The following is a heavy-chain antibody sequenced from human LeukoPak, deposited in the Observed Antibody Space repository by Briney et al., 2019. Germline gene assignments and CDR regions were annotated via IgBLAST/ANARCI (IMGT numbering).Heavy chain of an antibody. CDR2: ITDSGGTT. CDR3: AKGYSSGWDLAFDI. Sequence: PGGSLRLSCAASGFIFSRYAMSWVRQAPGKGLEWVSVITDSGGTTYYADSVKGRFTISRDNSKNTLHLEMNSLRAEDTAVYYCAKGYSSGWDLAFDIWGQGTMVTVSP. D-gene: IGHD6-19*01. J-gene: IGHJ3*02. V-gene: IGHV3-23*01. CDR1: GFIFSRYA.